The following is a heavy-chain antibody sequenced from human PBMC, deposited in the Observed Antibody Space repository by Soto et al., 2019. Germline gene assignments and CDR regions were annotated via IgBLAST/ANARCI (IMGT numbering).Heavy chain of an antibody. CDR3: ARGSAIVGGAEALDV. Sequence: QVQLVQSGAEVKKPGASVRVSCKTSGYTFINYGITWVRQAPGQGLEWRGLLSAYNVDTSSSEKLQDRFTMTTDTSTNTVYMDLRSLTSDDTAVYYCARGSAIVGGAEALDVWGQGTMVIVSS. CDR2: LSAYNVDT. CDR1: GYTFINYG. V-gene: IGHV1-18*01. J-gene: IGHJ3*01. D-gene: IGHD1-26*01.